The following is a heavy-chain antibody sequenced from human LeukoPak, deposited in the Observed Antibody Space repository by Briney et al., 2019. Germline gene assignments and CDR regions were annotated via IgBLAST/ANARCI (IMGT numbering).Heavy chain of an antibody. CDR2: IHHSGSI. Sequence: SETLSLTCTVSGGSISSSSYYWGWIRQPPGKGLEWIAEIHHSGSINYNPSLKSRVTISVDKAKNQFSLNLNSVTAADTAVYYCARGGDRSFDYWGQGTLVTVSS. CDR3: ARGGDRSFDY. D-gene: IGHD3-10*01. CDR1: GGSISSSSYY. V-gene: IGHV4-39*07. J-gene: IGHJ4*02.